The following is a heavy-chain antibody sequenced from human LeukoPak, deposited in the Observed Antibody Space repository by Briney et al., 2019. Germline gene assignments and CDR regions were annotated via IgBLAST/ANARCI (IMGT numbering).Heavy chain of an antibody. CDR1: GGSIRSSSYY. CDR2: IYYSGST. CDR3: AIPRGYSYGYGEDY. V-gene: IGHV4-39*01. D-gene: IGHD5-18*01. J-gene: IGHJ4*02. Sequence: PSETLSLTCTVSGGSIRSSSYYWGWIRQPPGKGLEWIGSIYYSGSTYYNPSLKSRVTISVDTSKNQFSLKLSSVTAADTAVYHCAIPRGYSYGYGEDYWGQGTLVTVSS.